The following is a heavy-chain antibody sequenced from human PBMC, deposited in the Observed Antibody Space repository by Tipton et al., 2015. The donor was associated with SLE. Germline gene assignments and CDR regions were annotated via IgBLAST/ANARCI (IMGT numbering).Heavy chain of an antibody. D-gene: IGHD4-11*01. Sequence: TLSLTCTVSGGSISSHYWSWIRQPPGKGLEWIGDIFYSGSTNFNPSLKSRITISADTSKNEFSLKLSSVTAADTAVFYCAREEGDYNNYGWFDPWGQGTLVTVSS. CDR1: GGSISSHY. J-gene: IGHJ5*02. V-gene: IGHV4-59*11. CDR2: IFYSGST. CDR3: AREEGDYNNYGWFDP.